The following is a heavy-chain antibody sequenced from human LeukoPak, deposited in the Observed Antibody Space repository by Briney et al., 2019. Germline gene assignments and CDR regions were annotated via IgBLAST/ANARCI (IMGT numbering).Heavy chain of an antibody. V-gene: IGHV3-74*01. CDR1: GFTFSSYW. Sequence: GGSLRLSCAASGFTFSSYWMHWVRQGPGKGLVWVSRIKSDGSSTSYADSVKGRFTISRDNAKNTLYLQMNSLRAEDTAVYSCAKGYYGSGSYGWFDYWGQGTLVTVSS. CDR2: IKSDGSST. D-gene: IGHD3-10*01. J-gene: IGHJ4*02. CDR3: AKGYYGSGSYGWFDY.